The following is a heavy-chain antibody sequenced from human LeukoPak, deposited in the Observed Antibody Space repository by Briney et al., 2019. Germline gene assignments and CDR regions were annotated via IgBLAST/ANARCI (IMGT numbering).Heavy chain of an antibody. CDR2: IKQDGTER. CDR1: GFTFTTYW. Sequence: PGGSLRLSCAASGFTFTTYWMSWVRRAPGKVLEWVANIKQDGTERYYVDSVKGRFTISRDNAKNSLYLQMNSLRVEDTAVYYCAKVAKYYYGSETYYFFEHWGQGTPVTASS. V-gene: IGHV3-7*01. CDR3: AKVAKYYYGSETYYFFEH. J-gene: IGHJ4*02. D-gene: IGHD3-10*01.